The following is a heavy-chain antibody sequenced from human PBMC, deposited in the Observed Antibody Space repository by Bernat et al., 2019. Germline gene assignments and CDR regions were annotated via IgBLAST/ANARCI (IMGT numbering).Heavy chain of an antibody. CDR1: GFTFSDHY. CDR2: TRNKANSYTT. Sequence: EVQLVESGGGLVQPGGSLRLSCAASGFTFSDHYMDWVRQAPGKGLEWVGRTRNKANSYTTEYAASVKGRFTISRDDSKNSLYLQMNSLKTEDTAVYYCARDYYGSESYYNWGQGTLVTVSS. J-gene: IGHJ4*02. CDR3: ARDYYGSESYYN. D-gene: IGHD3-10*01. V-gene: IGHV3-72*01.